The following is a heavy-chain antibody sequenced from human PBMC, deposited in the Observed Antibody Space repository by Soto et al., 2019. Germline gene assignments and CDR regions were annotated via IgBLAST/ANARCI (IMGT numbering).Heavy chain of an antibody. CDR1: GFTFSSYW. J-gene: IGHJ4*02. Sequence: EVQLVESGGGLVQPGGSLRLSCAASGFTFSSYWMSWVRQAPGKGLEWVANIKQDGSEKYYVDSVKGRFTISRDNAKNSLYRQMNSLRAEDTAVYYCARDTEVVVVAATPRGGFDYWGQGTLVTVSS. CDR2: IKQDGSEK. D-gene: IGHD2-15*01. V-gene: IGHV3-7*01. CDR3: ARDTEVVVVAATPRGGFDY.